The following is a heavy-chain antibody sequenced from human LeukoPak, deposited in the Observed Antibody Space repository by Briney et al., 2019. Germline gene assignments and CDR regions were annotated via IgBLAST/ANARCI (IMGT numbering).Heavy chain of an antibody. J-gene: IGHJ4*02. V-gene: IGHV3-30*01. CDR2: ISYDGSNK. D-gene: IGHD5-18*01. CDR3: ARSVTQGY. CDR1: GFTFSSYA. Sequence: GGSLRLSCAASGFTFSSYAMHWVRQAPGKGLEWVAVISYDGSNKYYADSVKGRYTISRDNSKNTLYLQMNSLRAEDTAVYYCARSVTQGYWGQGTLVTVSS.